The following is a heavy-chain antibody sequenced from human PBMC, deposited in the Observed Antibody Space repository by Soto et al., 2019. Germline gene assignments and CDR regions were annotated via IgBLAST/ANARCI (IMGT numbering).Heavy chain of an antibody. Sequence: GGSLSLSCAASGFTFSSYGMHWVRQAPGKGLEWVAVISYDGSNKYYADSVKGRFTISRDNSKNTLYLQMNSLRAEDTAVYYCAKDQREWELLYWGQGTLVTVSS. V-gene: IGHV3-30*18. CDR2: ISYDGSNK. J-gene: IGHJ4*02. CDR3: AKDQREWELLY. D-gene: IGHD1-26*01. CDR1: GFTFSSYG.